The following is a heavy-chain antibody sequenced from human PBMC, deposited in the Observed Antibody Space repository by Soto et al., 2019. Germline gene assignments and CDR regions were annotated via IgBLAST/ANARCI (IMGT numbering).Heavy chain of an antibody. J-gene: IGHJ4*02. CDR2: INHSGST. V-gene: IGHV4-34*01. Sequence: QVQLQQWGAGLLKPSETLSLTCAVYGASFSGYYWTWIRQPPGKGLEWLWEINHSGSTNYNPTLKIRVTMSVDACKKQLSLNLGSVTAADTAVYYCAGTRGWLGLGLYYFDYWGQGTLVTVSS. CDR3: AGTRGWLGLGLYYFDY. CDR1: GASFSGYY. D-gene: IGHD5-12*01.